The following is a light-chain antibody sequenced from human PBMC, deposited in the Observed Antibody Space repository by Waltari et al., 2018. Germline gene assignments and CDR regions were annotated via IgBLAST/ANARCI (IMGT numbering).Light chain of an antibody. CDR1: QSGLYSSNNKNY. Sequence: DIVMTQSPDSLAVSLGERATINCESSQSGLYSSNNKNYLAWYQQNPGQPPKLLIYWASTRDSGVPDRFSGSGSGTDFTLSISSLQAEDVAFYYCQQYYTTPWTFGQGTKVEIK. J-gene: IGKJ1*01. CDR3: QQYYTTPWT. V-gene: IGKV4-1*01. CDR2: WAS.